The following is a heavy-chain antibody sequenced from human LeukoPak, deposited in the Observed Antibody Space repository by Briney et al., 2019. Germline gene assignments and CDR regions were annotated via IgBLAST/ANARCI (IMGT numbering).Heavy chain of an antibody. V-gene: IGHV3-13*05. CDR1: GFTFSDYD. Sequence: GGSLRLSCAASGFTFSDYDMHWVRHASGKGLEWVSAIVTSGDPYYPGSVKGRFTISRENGKNSLYLQMNSLRAGDTAVYYCARGGTPHWYFDLWGRGTLVTVSS. J-gene: IGHJ2*01. CDR3: ARGGTPHWYFDL. CDR2: IVTSGDP. D-gene: IGHD2-15*01.